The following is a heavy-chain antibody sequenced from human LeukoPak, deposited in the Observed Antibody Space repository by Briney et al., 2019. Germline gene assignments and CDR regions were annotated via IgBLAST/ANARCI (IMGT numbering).Heavy chain of an antibody. CDR1: GFTFGSYS. V-gene: IGHV3-21*01. CDR2: ISSSSSYI. CDR3: ARDYDYWSGYYLRDTYYFDY. Sequence: GGSLRLSCAASGFTFGSYSMNWVRQAPGKGLEWVSSISSSSSYIYYADSVKGRFTISRDNAKNSLYLQMNSLRAEDTAVYYCARDYDYWSGYYLRDTYYFDYWGQGTLVTVSS. D-gene: IGHD3-3*01. J-gene: IGHJ4*02.